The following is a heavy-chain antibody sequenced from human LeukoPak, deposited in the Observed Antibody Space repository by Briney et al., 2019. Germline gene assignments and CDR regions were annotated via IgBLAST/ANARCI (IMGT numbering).Heavy chain of an antibody. Sequence: PSETLSLTCTVSGGSISSSSYYWGWIRQPPGKGLEWIGRIYYSGSTYYNPSLKSRVTISVDKSKNQFSLKLSSVPAADTAVYYCASFGYSSSWYRNWFDPWGQGTLVTVSS. J-gene: IGHJ5*02. V-gene: IGHV4-39*01. D-gene: IGHD6-13*01. CDR2: IYYSGST. CDR3: ASFGYSSSWYRNWFDP. CDR1: GGSISSSSYY.